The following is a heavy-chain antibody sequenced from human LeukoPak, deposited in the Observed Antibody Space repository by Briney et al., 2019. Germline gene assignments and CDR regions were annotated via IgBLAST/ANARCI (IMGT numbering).Heavy chain of an antibody. D-gene: IGHD2-15*01. CDR1: GYTFTGYF. V-gene: IGHV1-2*06. CDR2: INPNSGGT. J-gene: IGHJ5*02. Sequence: GASVKVSCKAAGYTFTGYFMFWVRQAPGQGLEWTGRINPNSGGTNYAQKLQGRVTMTRDTSLSTAYMELSRLRSDDTAVYYCTRGYCSGGSCYSVENWFDPWGQGTLVTVSS. CDR3: TRGYCSGGSCYSVENWFDP.